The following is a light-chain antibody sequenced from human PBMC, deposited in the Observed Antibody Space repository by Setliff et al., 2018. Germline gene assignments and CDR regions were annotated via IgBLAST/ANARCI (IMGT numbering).Light chain of an antibody. V-gene: IGLV1-44*01. Sequence: QSVLTQPPSASGTPGQRVTISCSGSSSSIGSNTVNWYQQLPGTAPKLLIYRNNQRPSGVPDRFSGSKSGTSASLAISGLQSEDEADYYCAAWDDSLNGVVFGGGTKVTV. CDR3: AAWDDSLNGVV. CDR2: RNN. CDR1: SSSIGSNT. J-gene: IGLJ2*01.